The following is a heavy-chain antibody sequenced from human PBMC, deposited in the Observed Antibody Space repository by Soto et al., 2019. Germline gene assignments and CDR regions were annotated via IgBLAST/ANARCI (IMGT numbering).Heavy chain of an antibody. CDR3: ARTADYVWGSYRDY. CDR1: GGSFSGYY. D-gene: IGHD3-16*02. Sequence: QVQLQEWGAGLLKPSETLSLTCAVYGGSFSGYYWSWIRQPPGKELEWIGEINHSGSTNYNPSLKSRVTISVDTSKNQFSLKLSSVTAVDTAVYYRARTADYVWGSYRDYWGQGTLATVS. J-gene: IGHJ4*02. CDR2: INHSGST. V-gene: IGHV4-34*01.